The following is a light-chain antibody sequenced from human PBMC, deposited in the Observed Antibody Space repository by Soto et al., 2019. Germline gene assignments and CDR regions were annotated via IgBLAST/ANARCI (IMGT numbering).Light chain of an antibody. CDR2: GAS. V-gene: IGKV3-15*01. Sequence: EIVMTQSPATLSVSPGERATFSCRASQSVSSNLAWYQQKPGQAPRLLIYGASIRATGIPARFSGSGSGTEFTLTITRLEPEDFAVYYCQQYQSLTFGGGTKVDIK. J-gene: IGKJ4*01. CDR1: QSVSSN. CDR3: QQYQSLT.